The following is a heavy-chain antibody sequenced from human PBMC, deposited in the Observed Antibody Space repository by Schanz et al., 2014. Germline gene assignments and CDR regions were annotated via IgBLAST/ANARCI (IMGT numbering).Heavy chain of an antibody. CDR3: ARARSWPDY. CDR1: GDSMSSGGYY. V-gene: IGHV4-31*03. J-gene: IGHJ4*02. D-gene: IGHD6-13*01. Sequence: QVQLQESGPGLVKPSQTLSLTCNVSGDSMSSGGYYWNWIRQHPGKGLEWIGYIYDSGNTYYNPSLKSRVTISVDTSKNQFSLRLSSVTAADTAVYYCARARSWPDYWGQGTLVTVSA. CDR2: IYDSGNT.